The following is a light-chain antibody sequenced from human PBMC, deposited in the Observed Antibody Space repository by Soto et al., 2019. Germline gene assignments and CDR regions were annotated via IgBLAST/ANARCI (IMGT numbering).Light chain of an antibody. CDR3: CSYRSGTSV. J-gene: IGLJ1*01. V-gene: IGLV2-14*01. CDR1: STNVTGRYY. Sequence: QSVLTQLASVSRSPGQSMTISCPGHSTNVTGRYYVSWYQQHPGRASKVIIYEVTNRPSGVSNWFSGSKYGNPASLTITGLQAEDAADYPCCSYRSGTSVFGSGTKVTVL. CDR2: EVT.